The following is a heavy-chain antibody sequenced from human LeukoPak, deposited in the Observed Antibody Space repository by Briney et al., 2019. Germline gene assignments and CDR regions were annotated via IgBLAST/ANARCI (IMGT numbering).Heavy chain of an antibody. V-gene: IGHV3-30*02. D-gene: IGHD3-22*01. CDR3: AKDSGVVARPHGAFDI. Sequence: PGGSLRLSCAASGFTFSSYGMHWVRQAPGKGLEWVAFIRYDGSNKYYADSVKGRFTISRDNSKNTLYLQMNSLRAEDTAVYYCAKDSGVVARPHGAFDIWGQGTMVTVSS. CDR1: GFTFSSYG. J-gene: IGHJ3*02. CDR2: IRYDGSNK.